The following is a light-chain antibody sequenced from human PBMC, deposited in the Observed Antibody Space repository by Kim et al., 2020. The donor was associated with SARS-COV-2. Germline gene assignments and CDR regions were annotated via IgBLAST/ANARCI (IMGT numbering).Light chain of an antibody. V-gene: IGLV2-11*03. J-gene: IGLJ3*02. CDR1: SSDIGRYKF. CDR3: CSYAGNYIWV. Sequence: GQSITIPCSGTSSDIGRYKFVSWYQQHPGKTPELIIHDVSGRPSGVPDRFSGSKSDNTASLTISGLQPEDEADYYCCSYAGNYIWVFGGGTQLTVL. CDR2: DVS.